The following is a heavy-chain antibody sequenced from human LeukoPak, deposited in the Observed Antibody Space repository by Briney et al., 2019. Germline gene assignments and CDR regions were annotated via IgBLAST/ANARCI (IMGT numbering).Heavy chain of an antibody. J-gene: IGHJ3*02. CDR2: IYYSGST. CDR1: GGSISSSNW. D-gene: IGHD5-24*01. CDR3: ARFNHQEVEDAFDI. V-gene: IGHV4-4*02. Sequence: SGTLSLTCAVSGGSISSSNWWSWVRQPPGKGLEWIGYIYYSGSTNYNPSLKSRVTISVDTSKNQFSLKLSSVTAADTAVYYCARFNHQEVEDAFDIWGQGTMVTVSS.